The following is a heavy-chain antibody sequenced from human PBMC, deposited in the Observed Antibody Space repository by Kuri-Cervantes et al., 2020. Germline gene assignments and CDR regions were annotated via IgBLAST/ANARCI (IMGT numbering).Heavy chain of an antibody. Sequence: SGPTLVKPTQTLTVTCTFSGFSLSSSGMRVSWIRQPPGKAFEWLARIDWDDDKFYRTSLRTRLTISKDTSKNQVVLTMTNMDPVDTGTYYCARHSSGWDGGFDYWGQGTLVTVSS. D-gene: IGHD6-19*01. CDR2: IDWDDDK. J-gene: IGHJ4*02. CDR1: GFSLSSSGMR. CDR3: ARHSSGWDGGFDY. V-gene: IGHV2-70*04.